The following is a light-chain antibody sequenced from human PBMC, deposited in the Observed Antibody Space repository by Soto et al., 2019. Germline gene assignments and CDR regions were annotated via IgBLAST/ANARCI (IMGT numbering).Light chain of an antibody. V-gene: IGKV3-15*01. CDR1: QGISSY. CDR3: HQYNDWPWT. CDR2: GAS. Sequence: TQSPSSLSASVGDRVTITCRASQGISSYLAWYQQKPGQAPRLLIYGASTRATGIPARFSGSGSGTDFTLTISSLQSEDFAVYYCHQYNDWPWTLGQGTKV. J-gene: IGKJ1*01.